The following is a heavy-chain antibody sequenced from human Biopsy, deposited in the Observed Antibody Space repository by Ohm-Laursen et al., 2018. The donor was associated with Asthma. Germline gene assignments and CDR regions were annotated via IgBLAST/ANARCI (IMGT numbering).Heavy chain of an antibody. CDR3: ARAVSSSSYWYFDL. V-gene: IGHV4-39*02. CDR2: IYYSGRT. Sequence: SQTLSLTCIVSGDAMSTSGSYWGWIRQSPGKGLEWIGSIYYSGRTYYNPSLKSRVTISADTSKNPFSLKVTSVTAADTAVYYCARAVSSSSYWYFDLWGRGDLVTVSS. J-gene: IGHJ2*01. D-gene: IGHD6-6*01. CDR1: GDAMSTSGSY.